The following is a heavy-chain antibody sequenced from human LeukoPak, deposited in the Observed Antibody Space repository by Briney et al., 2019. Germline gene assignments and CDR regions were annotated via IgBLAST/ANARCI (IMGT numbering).Heavy chain of an antibody. CDR2: INYGGTT. CDR1: GGSISNSY. Sequence: SETLSLTCTVSGGSISNSYWSWIRQPPGRELEWIASINYGGTTYYNPSLKSRVTISVDTSKNQFSLRLSSVTAADTAVYLCARYVVSGSGRFYFDYWGQGSLVTVSS. D-gene: IGHD3-10*01. V-gene: IGHV4-59*05. CDR3: ARYVVSGSGRFYFDY. J-gene: IGHJ4*02.